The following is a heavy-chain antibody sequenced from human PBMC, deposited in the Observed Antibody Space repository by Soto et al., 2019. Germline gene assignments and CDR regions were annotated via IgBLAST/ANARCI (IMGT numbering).Heavy chain of an antibody. D-gene: IGHD3-16*01. V-gene: IGHV4-4*07. CDR3: AREKGYDYVWGSYWDAFDI. CDR1: GDSISNYY. J-gene: IGHJ3*02. CDR2: MSATGGA. Sequence: SETLSLTCTVSGDSISNYYWTWIRQSAGKGLEWIGRMSATGGAAYNPSLKSRLTLSRDTSKNELSLRDEDTAVYYCAREKGYDYVWGSYWDAFDIWGQGTMVTVSS.